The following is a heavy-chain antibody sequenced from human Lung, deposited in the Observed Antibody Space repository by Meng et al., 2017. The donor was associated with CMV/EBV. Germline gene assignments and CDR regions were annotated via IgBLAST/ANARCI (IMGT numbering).Heavy chain of an antibody. V-gene: IGHV3-9*01. D-gene: IGHD3-9*01. Sequence: GGSLRLXCAASGFTFDDYVMHWVRQAPGKGLEWVSGISWNSGSIHYADSVKGRFTISRDNAKNSLYLQMDSLRAEGTALYYCAKGLKYFDFYYFENWGQGKXVNGAS. J-gene: IGHJ4*02. CDR3: AKGLKYFDFYYFEN. CDR2: ISWNSGSI. CDR1: GFTFDDYV.